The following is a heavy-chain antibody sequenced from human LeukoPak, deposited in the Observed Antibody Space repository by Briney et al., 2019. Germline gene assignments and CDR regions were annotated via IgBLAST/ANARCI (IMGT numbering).Heavy chain of an antibody. Sequence: PSETLSLTCAVYGGSFSGYYWSWIRQPPGKGLEWIGSMSFSGSSSYNPSLQSRVAISIDASKNQFSLRLSSVTAADTAVYYCARGAGTTSCFIYWGQGTLVTVSS. D-gene: IGHD2-2*01. CDR1: GGSFSGYY. CDR3: ARGAGTTSCFIY. J-gene: IGHJ4*02. CDR2: MSFSGSS. V-gene: IGHV4-34*01.